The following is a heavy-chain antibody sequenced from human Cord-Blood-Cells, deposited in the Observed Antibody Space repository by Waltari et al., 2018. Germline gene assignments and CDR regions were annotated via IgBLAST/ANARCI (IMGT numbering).Heavy chain of an antibody. V-gene: IGHV4-39*01. CDR2: ISYSWST. D-gene: IGHD3-10*01. CDR1: GGSLSTSSYY. Sequence: HLQLQESGPGLVQPSETLSLTCTVSGGSLSTSSYYLGWFRQHPGKGLEWIGSISYSWSTYYNPYLKSRVTISVDTSKNQFSLKLSSGTAADTAVYYCASAFGSGSYYWYFDLWGRGTLVTVSS. J-gene: IGHJ2*01. CDR3: ASAFGSGSYYWYFDL.